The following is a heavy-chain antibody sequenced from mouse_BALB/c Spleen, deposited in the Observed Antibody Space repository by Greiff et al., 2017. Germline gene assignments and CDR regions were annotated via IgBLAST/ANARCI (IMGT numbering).Heavy chain of an antibody. CDR2: ISYSGST. CDR1: GDTITSGY. Sequence: EVKLVESGPSLVKPSQTLSLTCSATGDTITSGYWNWIRKFPGNKLEYMGYISYSGSTYYNPSLKSRISITRDTSKNQYYLQLNSVTTEDTATYYSARLDGYDNYYAMDYWGQGTSVTVSS. J-gene: IGHJ4*01. V-gene: IGHV3-8*02. D-gene: IGHD2-2*01. CDR3: ARLDGYDNYYAMDY.